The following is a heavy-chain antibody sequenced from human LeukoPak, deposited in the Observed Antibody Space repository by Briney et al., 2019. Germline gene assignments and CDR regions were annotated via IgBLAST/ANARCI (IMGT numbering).Heavy chain of an antibody. CDR2: IIPIFGTA. Sequence: SVKVSSEASGGTFSSYAISWVRQAPGQGLEWMGGIIPIFGTANYAQKFQGRVTITTDESTSTAYMELSSLRSEDTAVYYCAREDLIYDFWSGYSHWGQGTLVTVSS. CDR3: AREDLIYDFWSGYSH. CDR1: GGTFSSYA. D-gene: IGHD3-3*01. J-gene: IGHJ4*02. V-gene: IGHV1-69*05.